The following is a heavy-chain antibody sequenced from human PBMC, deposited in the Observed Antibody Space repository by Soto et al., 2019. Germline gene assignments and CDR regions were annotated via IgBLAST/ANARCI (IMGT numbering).Heavy chain of an antibody. D-gene: IGHD2-15*01. CDR1: GFTFSDYY. CDR3: ATRYCSGGSCYSAALGY. J-gene: IGHJ4*02. V-gene: IGHV3-11*01. CDR2: ISSSGSTI. Sequence: GGSLRLSCAASGFTFSDYYMSWIRQAPGKGLEWVSYISSSGSTIYYADSVKGRFTISRDNAKNSLYLQMNSLRAEDTAVYYCATRYCSGGSCYSAALGYWGQGTLVTVSS.